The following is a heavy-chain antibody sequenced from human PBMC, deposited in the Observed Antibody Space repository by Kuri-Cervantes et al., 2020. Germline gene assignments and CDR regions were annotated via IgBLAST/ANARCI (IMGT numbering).Heavy chain of an antibody. CDR1: GGTFSSYA. Sequence: SVKVSCKASGGTFSSYAISWVRQAPGQGLEWMGGIIPIFGTANYAQKFQGRVTITADESTSTDYMELSSLRSEDTAVYYCAGFTMVRGVITTLDYWGQGTLVTVSS. V-gene: IGHV1-69*13. CDR3: AGFTMVRGVITTLDY. D-gene: IGHD3-10*01. CDR2: IIPIFGTA. J-gene: IGHJ4*02.